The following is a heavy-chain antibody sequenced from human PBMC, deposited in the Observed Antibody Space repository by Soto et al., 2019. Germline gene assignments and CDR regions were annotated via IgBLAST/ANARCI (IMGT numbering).Heavy chain of an antibody. Sequence: PSETLSLTCTVSGGSISSYYWSWIRQPPGKGLEWIGYIYYSGSTNYNPSLKSRVTISVDTSKNQFSLKLSSVTAADTAVYYCAREVYGDYVDYWGQGTLVIVSA. V-gene: IGHV4-59*01. CDR3: AREVYGDYVDY. D-gene: IGHD4-17*01. CDR2: IYYSGST. CDR1: GGSISSYY. J-gene: IGHJ4*02.